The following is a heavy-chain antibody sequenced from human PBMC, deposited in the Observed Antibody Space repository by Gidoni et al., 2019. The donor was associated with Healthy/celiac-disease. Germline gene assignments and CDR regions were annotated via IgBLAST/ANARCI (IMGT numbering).Heavy chain of an antibody. CDR3: ARTSRYCSSTSCYTPVTYNWFDP. D-gene: IGHD2-2*02. CDR2: IYYSGST. V-gene: IGHV4-59*08. Sequence: QVQLQESGPGLVKPSETLSLTCTVSGGSISSYYWSWIRQPPGKGLEWIGYIYYSGSTNYNPSLKSRVTISVDTSKNQFSLKLSSVTAADTAVYYCARTSRYCSSTSCYTPVTYNWFDPWGQGTLVTVSS. J-gene: IGHJ5*02. CDR1: GGSISSYY.